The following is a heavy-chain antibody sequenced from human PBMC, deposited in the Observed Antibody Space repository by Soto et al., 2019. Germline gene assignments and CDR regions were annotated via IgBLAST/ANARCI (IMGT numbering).Heavy chain of an antibody. J-gene: IGHJ3*02. D-gene: IGHD4-17*01. CDR2: IYYSETT. CDR1: GGSISRSNYY. V-gene: IGHV4-39*01. Sequence: QVQLQESGPGLVKPSETLSLTCTVSGGSISRSNYYWGWVRQPPGKGLEWIGSIYYSETTYYNPSLKSRVTISLDTSKNQCSLKLTSVTAADTAVYYCISRTVTTFNAFDIWGQGTMVTVSS. CDR3: ISRTVTTFNAFDI.